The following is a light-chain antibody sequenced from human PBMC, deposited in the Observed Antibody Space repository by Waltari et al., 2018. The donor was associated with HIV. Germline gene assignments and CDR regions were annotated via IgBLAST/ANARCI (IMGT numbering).Light chain of an antibody. Sequence: QSALTQPASVAGSPGQSITISCTGTSSDVGGYNYVSWYQQHPGKAPKLMIYEVTKRPSGVSNRFSGSKSGHTASLTISGLQAEDEADYYCSSYKSSSTPYVFVTGTKFTVL. CDR1: SSDVGGYNY. CDR2: EVT. J-gene: IGLJ1*01. V-gene: IGLV2-14*01. CDR3: SSYKSSSTPYV.